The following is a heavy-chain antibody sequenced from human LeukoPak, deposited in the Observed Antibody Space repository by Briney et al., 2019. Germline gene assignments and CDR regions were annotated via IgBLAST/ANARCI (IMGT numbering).Heavy chain of an antibody. CDR3: ARHGVRITIFGGFSAPMDV. CDR1: GYSFTSYW. V-gene: IGHV5-51*01. CDR2: IYPGDSDT. D-gene: IGHD3-3*01. J-gene: IGHJ6*03. Sequence: KAGESLKISCKGSGYSFTSYWIGWVRQMPGKGLEWMGIIYPGDSDTRYSPSFQGQVTISADKSISTAYLQWSSLKASDTAMYYCARHGVRITIFGGFSAPMDVWGKGTTVTVSS.